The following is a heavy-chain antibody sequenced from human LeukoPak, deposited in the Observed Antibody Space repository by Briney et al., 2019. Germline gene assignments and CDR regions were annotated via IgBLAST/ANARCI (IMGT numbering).Heavy chain of an antibody. Sequence: GSLRLSCAASGFTVITNDMTWVRQGPGKGLEWVSVLYSDGNTKYADSVQGRFTISRDNSKNTLYLEMNSLSPDDTAVYYCARGVEPLAANTLAYWGQGTLVTVSS. V-gene: IGHV3-53*01. J-gene: IGHJ4*02. D-gene: IGHD1-14*01. CDR3: ARGVEPLAANTLAY. CDR1: GFTVITND. CDR2: LYSDGNT.